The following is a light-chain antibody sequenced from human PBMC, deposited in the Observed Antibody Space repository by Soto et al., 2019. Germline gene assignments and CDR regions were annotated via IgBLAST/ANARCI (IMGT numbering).Light chain of an antibody. CDR1: SSDVGSYNL. J-gene: IGLJ3*02. CDR2: ESN. CDR3: CSYTGSTTS. V-gene: IGLV2-23*01. Sequence: QSVLTQPASVSGSPGQSITMSCAGASSDVGSYNLVSWYQQYPGKAPKLIIYESNKRPSGVSNRFSGSGSGNTASLTISGLPAEDAADYYCCSYTGSTTSFGGGTKLTVL.